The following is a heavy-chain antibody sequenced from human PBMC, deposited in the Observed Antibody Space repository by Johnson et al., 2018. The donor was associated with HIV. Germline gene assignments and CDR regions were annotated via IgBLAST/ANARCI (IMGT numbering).Heavy chain of an antibody. CDR1: GFTFSSYA. D-gene: IGHD1-26*01. CDR3: AKGGYSGSPWGDAFDI. Sequence: VQLVESGGGVVQPGRSLRLSCAASGFTFSSYAMSWVRQAPGKGLEWVSAISGSGGSTYYADSVKGRFTISRDNSKNTLYLQMNSLRAEDTAVYYCAKGGYSGSPWGDAFDIWGQGTMVTVSS. CDR2: ISGSGGST. V-gene: IGHV3-23*04. J-gene: IGHJ3*02.